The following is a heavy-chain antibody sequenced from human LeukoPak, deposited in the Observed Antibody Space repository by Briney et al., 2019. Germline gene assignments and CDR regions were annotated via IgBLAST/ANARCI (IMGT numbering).Heavy chain of an antibody. J-gene: IGHJ4*02. CDR3: ARDPDGDYDFDY. CDR1: GYTFSTYG. Sequence: ASVKVSCKASGYTFSTYGISWVRQAPGQGLEWMGWISVYKGNTNYAQEVQGRVTMTTDTSTSTAYMELRSLRSDDTAVYYCARDPDGDYDFDYWGQGTLVTVSS. CDR2: ISVYKGNT. D-gene: IGHD4-17*01. V-gene: IGHV1-18*01.